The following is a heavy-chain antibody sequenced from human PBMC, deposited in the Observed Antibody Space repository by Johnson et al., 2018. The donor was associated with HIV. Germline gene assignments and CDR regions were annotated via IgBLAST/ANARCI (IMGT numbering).Heavy chain of an antibody. CDR1: GFTFSSNA. J-gene: IGHJ3*02. D-gene: IGHD5-12*01. V-gene: IGHV3-30*03. Sequence: QVQLVESGGGVVQPGRSLRLSCAASGFTFSSNAMHWVRQAPGKGLEWVAFIVYDGSKKYYADSVKGRFTISRDNSKNTMSLQMNSLRAEDTAVYYCARDHSGYDSVTAAFDIWGQGTMVTVSS. CDR3: ARDHSGYDSVTAAFDI. CDR2: IVYDGSKK.